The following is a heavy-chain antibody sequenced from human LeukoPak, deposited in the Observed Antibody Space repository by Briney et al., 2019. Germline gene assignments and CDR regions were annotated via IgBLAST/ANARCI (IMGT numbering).Heavy chain of an antibody. D-gene: IGHD2/OR15-2a*01. CDR2: ISGTGDTT. Sequence: GGSLRLSCAASGFTFSSYAMSWVRQAPGEGLEWVSTISGTGDTTYYADSMKGRFTISRDNSKNTLFLQMNSLRAEDTAVYYCAKGCNSISFTLIDQWGQGTLVTVSS. CDR3: AKGCNSISFTLIDQ. V-gene: IGHV3-23*01. J-gene: IGHJ4*02. CDR1: GFTFSSYA.